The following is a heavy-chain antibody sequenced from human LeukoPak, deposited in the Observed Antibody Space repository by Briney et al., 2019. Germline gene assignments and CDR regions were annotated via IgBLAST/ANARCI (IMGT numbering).Heavy chain of an antibody. D-gene: IGHD3-9*01. CDR3: AREESNYDILTGYYIFGMDV. CDR1: GGTFSSYA. J-gene: IGHJ6*02. V-gene: IGHV1-69*13. Sequence: GASVKVSCKASGGTFSSYAISWVRQAPGQGLEWMGGIIPIFGTANYAQKFQGRVTITADESTSTAYMELSSLRSEDTAVYYRAREESNYDILTGYYIFGMDVWGQGTTVTVSS. CDR2: IIPIFGTA.